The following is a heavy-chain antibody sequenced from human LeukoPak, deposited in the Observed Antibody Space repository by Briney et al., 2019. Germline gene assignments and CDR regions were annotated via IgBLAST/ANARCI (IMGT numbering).Heavy chain of an antibody. CDR3: ATTDHSGRFYYFDN. CDR2: IKEDGSEK. V-gene: IGHV3-7*02. D-gene: IGHD6-13*01. J-gene: IGHJ4*02. CDR1: EFTFGTYW. Sequence: GGSLGLSCVGSEFTFGTYWMSWLRQAPGKRLEWLANIKEDGSEKYYVDSVKGRFTISRDNARKSLFLQMNSLRAEDTAVYYCATTDHSGRFYYFDNWGQGTLVTVSS.